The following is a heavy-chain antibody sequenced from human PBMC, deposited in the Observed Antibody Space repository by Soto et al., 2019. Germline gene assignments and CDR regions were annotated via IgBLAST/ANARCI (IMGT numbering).Heavy chain of an antibody. J-gene: IGHJ4*02. V-gene: IGHV3-23*01. Sequence: GGSLRLSCAASGFTFSRNPRSWGRQASGKGLEWVSAISGSGGSTYYAGSVKGRFTISRDNSKNTLYLQMNSLRAEDTAVYYCAGTLLPFDCWGQGTLVTVSS. D-gene: IGHD1-26*01. CDR2: ISGSGGST. CDR3: AGTLLPFDC. CDR1: GFTFSRNP.